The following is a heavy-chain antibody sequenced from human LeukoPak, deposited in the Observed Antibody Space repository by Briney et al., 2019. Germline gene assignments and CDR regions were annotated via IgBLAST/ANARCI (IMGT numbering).Heavy chain of an antibody. CDR1: GYTFTSYD. J-gene: IGHJ4*02. CDR3: ARAMYYDIPAPNAAFDY. CDR2: MSPNSGNT. D-gene: IGHD3-9*01. Sequence: VASVKVSCKASGYTFTSYDINWVRQATGQGLEWMGWMSPNSGNTGYAQKFQGRVTMTRNTSISTAYMELSSLRSEDTAVYYCARAMYYDIPAPNAAFDYWGQGTLVTVSS. V-gene: IGHV1-8*01.